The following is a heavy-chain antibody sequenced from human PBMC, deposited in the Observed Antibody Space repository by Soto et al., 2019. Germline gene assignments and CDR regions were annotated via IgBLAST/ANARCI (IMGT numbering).Heavy chain of an antibody. CDR3: ARSGTGRSGGWYFDL. CDR2: IYYSGST. Sequence: SETLSLTCTVSGGSISSGDYYWSWIRQPPGKGLEWIGYIYYSGSTYYNPSLKSRVAISVDTSKNQFSLKLSSVTAADTAVYYCARSGTGRSGGWYFDLWGRGTLVTVSS. J-gene: IGHJ2*01. D-gene: IGHD3-10*01. CDR1: GGSISSGDYY. V-gene: IGHV4-30-4*01.